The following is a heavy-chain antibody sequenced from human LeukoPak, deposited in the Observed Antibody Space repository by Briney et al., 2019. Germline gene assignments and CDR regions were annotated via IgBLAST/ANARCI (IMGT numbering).Heavy chain of an antibody. CDR1: GYTLTSYD. Sequence: ASVKVSCKASGYTLTSYDLSWVRQAPGQGLEWMGWISAYNGNTNYAQKLQGRVTMTTDTSTSTAYMELRSLRSDDTAVYYCARERAAADDRYYFDYWGQGTLVTVSS. J-gene: IGHJ4*02. V-gene: IGHV1-18*01. CDR2: ISAYNGNT. CDR3: ARERAAADDRYYFDY. D-gene: IGHD6-13*01.